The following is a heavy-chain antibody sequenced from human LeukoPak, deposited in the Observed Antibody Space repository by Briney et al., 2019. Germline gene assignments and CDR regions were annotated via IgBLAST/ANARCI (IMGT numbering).Heavy chain of an antibody. CDR1: GFTFSSYA. CDR3: ARLSYYDSRGYPFDY. Sequence: GGSLRLSRAASGFTFSSYAMHWVRQAPGKGLEWVAVISYDGSNKYYADSVKGRFTISRDNSKNTLYLQMNSLRAEDTAVYYCARLSYYDSRGYPFDYWGQGTLVTVSS. J-gene: IGHJ4*02. CDR2: ISYDGSNK. V-gene: IGHV3-30-3*01. D-gene: IGHD3-22*01.